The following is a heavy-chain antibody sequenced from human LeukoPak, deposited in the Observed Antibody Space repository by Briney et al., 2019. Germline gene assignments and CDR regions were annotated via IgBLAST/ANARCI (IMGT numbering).Heavy chain of an antibody. CDR3: ARHCCSGPAKRVFDI. D-gene: IGHD2-15*01. CDR2: ISYSGNT. CDR1: GGSIISSDYH. V-gene: IGHV4-39*01. J-gene: IGHJ3*02. Sequence: SETLSLTCTVSGGSIISSDYHWDWVRQPPGKGLEWIGTISYSGNTDYNPSLRGRVTISVDTSNNQFSLRLGSVTAADTAVYHCARHCCSGPAKRVFDIWGQGTMVTVSS.